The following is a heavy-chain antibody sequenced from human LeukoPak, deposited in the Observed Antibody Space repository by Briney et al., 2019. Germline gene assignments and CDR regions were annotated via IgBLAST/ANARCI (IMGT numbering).Heavy chain of an antibody. CDR3: AKDVGFGELTDAFDI. J-gene: IGHJ3*02. CDR1: VFTFSSYG. CDR2: IRYDGSNK. V-gene: IGHV3-30*02. D-gene: IGHD3-10*01. Sequence: PGGSLRLSCAASVFTFSSYGMHWVRQAPGKGLEWVAFIRYDGSNKYYADSVKGRFTISRDNSKNTLYLQMNSLRAEDTAVYYCAKDVGFGELTDAFDIWGQGTMVTVSS.